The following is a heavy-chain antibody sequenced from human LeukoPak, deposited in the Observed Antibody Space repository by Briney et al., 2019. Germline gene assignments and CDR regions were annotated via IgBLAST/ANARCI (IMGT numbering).Heavy chain of an antibody. Sequence: GGSLRLSCAASGFTFSSYGMHWVRQAPGKGLEWVAVISYDGSNKYYADSVKGRFTISRDNSKNTLYLQMNSLRAEDTAVYYCAKDLTGGWYGGYYFDHWGQGTLVTVSS. J-gene: IGHJ4*02. CDR1: GFTFSSYG. CDR2: ISYDGSNK. V-gene: IGHV3-30*18. CDR3: AKDLTGGWYGGYYFDH. D-gene: IGHD6-19*01.